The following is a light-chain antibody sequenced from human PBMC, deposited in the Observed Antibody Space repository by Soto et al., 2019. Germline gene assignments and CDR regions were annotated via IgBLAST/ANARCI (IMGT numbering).Light chain of an antibody. CDR1: QSINTW. J-gene: IGKJ1*01. Sequence: DIQMTQSPSTLSASVGDRVTITCRASQSINTWLAWYQLKPGRAPKLLIYKASTLESGVSSRFSGSGSRTEFTLTISSLQADDFATYYCQQYQTYSQFGQGTRVEIK. CDR3: QQYQTYSQ. V-gene: IGKV1-5*03. CDR2: KAS.